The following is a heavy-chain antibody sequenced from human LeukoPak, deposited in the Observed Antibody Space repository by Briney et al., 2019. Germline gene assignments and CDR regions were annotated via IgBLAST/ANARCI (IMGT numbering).Heavy chain of an antibody. V-gene: IGHV1-2*02. Sequence: ASVKVSCKASGYTFTGYYMHWVRQAPGQGLEWMGWINPNSGGTNYAQKFQGRVTMTRDTSISTAYMELSSLRSEDTAVYYCATGGVVGATIDYWGQGTLVTVSS. CDR1: GYTFTGYY. J-gene: IGHJ4*02. D-gene: IGHD1-26*01. CDR2: INPNSGGT. CDR3: ATGGVVGATIDY.